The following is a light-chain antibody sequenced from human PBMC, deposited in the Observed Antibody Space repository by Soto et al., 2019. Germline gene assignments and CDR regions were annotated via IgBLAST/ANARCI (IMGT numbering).Light chain of an antibody. CDR1: SSNIGAGYD. V-gene: IGLV1-40*01. CDR3: QSYDSSLSGRVV. J-gene: IGLJ2*01. CDR2: GNS. Sequence: QLVLTQPPAVSGAPGQRVTISCTGSSSNIGAGYDVRWYQQLPGTAPKLLIYGNSNRPSGVPDRFSGSKSGTSASLAITGLQAEDEADYYCQSYDSSLSGRVVFGGGTKLTVL.